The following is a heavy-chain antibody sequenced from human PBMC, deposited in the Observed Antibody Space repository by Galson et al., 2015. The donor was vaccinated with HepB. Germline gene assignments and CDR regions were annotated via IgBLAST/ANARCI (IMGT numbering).Heavy chain of an antibody. D-gene: IGHD2-2*01. Sequence: SVKVSCKATGGTFSSYAISWVRQAPGQGLEWMGGIIPIFGTANYAQKFQGRVTITADESTSTAYMELSSLRSEDTAVYYCARGSFDIVVVPAADYYYYGMDVWGRGTTVTVSS. CDR3: ARGSFDIVVVPAADYYYYGMDV. CDR1: GGTFSSYA. V-gene: IGHV1-69*13. CDR2: IIPIFGTA. J-gene: IGHJ6*02.